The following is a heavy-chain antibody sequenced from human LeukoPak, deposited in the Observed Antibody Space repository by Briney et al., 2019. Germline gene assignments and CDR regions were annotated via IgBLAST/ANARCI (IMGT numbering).Heavy chain of an antibody. CDR3: ARDASGDYNFDY. D-gene: IGHD4-17*01. CDR2: IIPILGIA. Sequence: GASVKVSCKASGGTFSSYAISWVRQAPGQELEWMGRIIPILGIANYAQKFQGRVTITADKSTSTAYMELSSLRSEDTAVYYCARDASGDYNFDYWGQGTLVTVSS. CDR1: GGTFSSYA. V-gene: IGHV1-69*04. J-gene: IGHJ4*02.